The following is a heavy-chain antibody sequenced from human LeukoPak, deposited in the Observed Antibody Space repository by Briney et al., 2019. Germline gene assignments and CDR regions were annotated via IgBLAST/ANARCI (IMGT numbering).Heavy chain of an antibody. V-gene: IGHV1-69*05. D-gene: IGHD1-7*01. CDR1: GGTFSSYA. Sequence: GASVKVSCKASGGTFSSYAISWVRQAPGQGLEWVGGVTPLSGTSSNAQKFHGRVTINTDDSTGTDYLELGNLRPDDTAVYYCARTHFILGTQTSYYFDYWGQGALVTVSS. CDR3: ARTHFILGTQTSYYFDY. CDR2: VTPLSGTS. J-gene: IGHJ4*02.